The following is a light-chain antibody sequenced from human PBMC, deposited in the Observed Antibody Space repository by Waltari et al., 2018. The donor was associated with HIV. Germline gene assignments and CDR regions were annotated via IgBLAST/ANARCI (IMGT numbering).Light chain of an antibody. V-gene: IGLV3-25*03. Sequence: SYDLTQTPSVSVSPGQPARINCSRVELPKKYSSWHRQKAGPAPLLLIYKDIERPSGIPERISGSGSGTGVTLTITDVQAEDEGDYFCQSTDHDGTWVFGGGTKLTVL. CDR3: QSTDHDGTWV. J-gene: IGLJ3*02. CDR1: ELPKKY. CDR2: KDI.